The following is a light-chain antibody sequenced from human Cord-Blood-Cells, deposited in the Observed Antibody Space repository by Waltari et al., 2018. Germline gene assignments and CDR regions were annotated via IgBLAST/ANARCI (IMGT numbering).Light chain of an antibody. J-gene: IGLJ3*02. Sequence: QLVLTQSPSASASLGAPVKLTCTLSSGHSSYAIAWHPQQPEKGTRYLMKLNSDGSHSKGDGIPDRFSGSSSGAERYLTISSLQSEDEADYYCQTWGTGIRVFGGGTKLTVL. V-gene: IGLV4-69*01. CDR2: LNSDGSH. CDR1: SGHSSYA. CDR3: QTWGTGIRV.